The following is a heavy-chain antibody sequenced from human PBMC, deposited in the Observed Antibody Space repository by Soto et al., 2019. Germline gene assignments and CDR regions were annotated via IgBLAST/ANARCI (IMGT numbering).Heavy chain of an antibody. Sequence: QVQLQESGPGLVKPSETLSLTCTVSGGSINSYYWSWIRQPPGKGLEWVGNIHSSGSTTYNPSLKSRVTISVDPPKSQFSLKLSSVTAADTAVYYCARGGGWLPEYWGQGTLVTVSS. J-gene: IGHJ4*02. V-gene: IGHV4-59*01. CDR1: GGSINSYY. D-gene: IGHD5-12*01. CDR3: ARGGGWLPEY. CDR2: IHSSGST.